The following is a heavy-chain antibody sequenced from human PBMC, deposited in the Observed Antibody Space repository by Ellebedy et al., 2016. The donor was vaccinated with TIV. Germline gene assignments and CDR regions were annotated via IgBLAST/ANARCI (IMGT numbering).Heavy chain of an antibody. CDR1: GFSLSSYA. J-gene: IGHJ4*02. Sequence: GESLKISCVVSGFSLSSYAMNWVRQAPGKGLEWVSVITGRGDAALYVDSVRGRFTIYKDDSKNTLYLQMSSLTVEDTAVYYCTKAFLIVNNFEHWGRGVQVTVSS. D-gene: IGHD1-26*01. CDR2: ITGRGDAA. CDR3: TKAFLIVNNFEH. V-gene: IGHV3-23*01.